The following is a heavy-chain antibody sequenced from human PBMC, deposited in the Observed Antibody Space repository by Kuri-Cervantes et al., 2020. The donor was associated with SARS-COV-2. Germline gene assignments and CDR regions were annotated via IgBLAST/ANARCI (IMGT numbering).Heavy chain of an antibody. CDR2: IYYNGNT. Sequence: SETLSLTCTVSGGSISSSNSYWGWIRQSPGKGLEWIGIIYYNGNTYYNPSLKSRVTISEDTSRNQFSLKLTSVTAADTAVYFCARGRGYHDSSGYYFDSWGQGTLVTVSS. CDR3: ARGRGYHDSSGYYFDS. J-gene: IGHJ4*02. CDR1: GGSISSSNSY. V-gene: IGHV4-39*07. D-gene: IGHD3-22*01.